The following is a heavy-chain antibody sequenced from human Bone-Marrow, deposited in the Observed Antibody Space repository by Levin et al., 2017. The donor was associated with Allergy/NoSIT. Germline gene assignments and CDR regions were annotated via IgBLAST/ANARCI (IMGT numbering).Heavy chain of an antibody. J-gene: IGHJ1*01. D-gene: IGHD2-2*01. V-gene: IGHV3-48*03. CDR1: QFSLSNVQ. CDR2: IRSDSGTK. Sequence: PGGSLRLSCSDSQFSLSNVQMNWVRQAPGKGLEWISFIRSDSGTKFYADSVKGRFSVSRDNAKNSIYLEMTNLTAADTGVYFCARDPSYASAWSSRTHWGQGTQVTVSS. CDR3: ARDPSYASAWSSRTH.